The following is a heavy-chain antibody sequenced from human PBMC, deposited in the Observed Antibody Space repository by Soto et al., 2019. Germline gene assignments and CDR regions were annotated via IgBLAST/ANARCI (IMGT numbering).Heavy chain of an antibody. V-gene: IGHV3-33*01. CDR1: GFTFSSYG. Sequence: QVQLVESGGGVVQPGRSLRLSCAASGFTFSSYGMHWVRQAPGKGLEWVAVIWYDGSNKYYADSVKGRFTISRDNSKNTLYLQMNSLRAEDTAAYYCARDLFTGSSVWSRLDYWGQGTLVTVSS. D-gene: IGHD6-19*01. CDR2: IWYDGSNK. CDR3: ARDLFTGSSVWSRLDY. J-gene: IGHJ4*02.